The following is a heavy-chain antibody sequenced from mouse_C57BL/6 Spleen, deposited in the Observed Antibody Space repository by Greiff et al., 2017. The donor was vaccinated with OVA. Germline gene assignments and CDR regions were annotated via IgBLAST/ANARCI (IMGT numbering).Heavy chain of an antibody. CDR1: GYTFTDYY. CDR2: INPNNGGT. Sequence: EVQLQQSGPELVKPGASVKISCKASGYTFTDYYMNWVKQSHGKSLEWIGDINPNNGGTSYNQKFKGKATLTVDKSSSTAYMELRSLTSEDSAVYYCARNDYDWYYFDYWGQGTTLTVSS. V-gene: IGHV1-26*01. J-gene: IGHJ2*01. CDR3: ARNDYDWYYFDY. D-gene: IGHD2-4*01.